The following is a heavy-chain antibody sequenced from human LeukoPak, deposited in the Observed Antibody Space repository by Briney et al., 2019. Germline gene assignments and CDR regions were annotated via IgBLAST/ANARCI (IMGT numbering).Heavy chain of an antibody. V-gene: IGHV3-30-3*01. CDR2: ISYDGSNK. D-gene: IGHD4-17*01. J-gene: IGHJ4*02. CDR1: GFTFSSYA. Sequence: GGSLRLSCAASGFTFSSYAMHWVRQAPGKGLEWVAVISYDGSNKYYADSVKGRFTISRDNSKNTLYLQMNSLRAEDTAVYYCAKDDYGDYGARYFDYWGQGTLVTVSS. CDR3: AKDDYGDYGARYFDY.